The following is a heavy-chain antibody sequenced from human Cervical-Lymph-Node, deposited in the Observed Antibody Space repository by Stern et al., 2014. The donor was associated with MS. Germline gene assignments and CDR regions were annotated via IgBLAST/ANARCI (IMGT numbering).Heavy chain of an antibody. D-gene: IGHD1-1*01. Sequence: VQLLESGGGIVQPGGSLMISCVASGFNFRTYWMHWVRQGPGKGLEWVSRINGDGTVSTYADSVRGRFTISRNNANNTMSLQLDNLRVEDTAIYYCASAYRESWGQGTLVTVS. V-gene: IGHV3-74*02. CDR2: INGDGTVS. CDR3: ASAYRES. J-gene: IGHJ4*02. CDR1: GFNFRTYW.